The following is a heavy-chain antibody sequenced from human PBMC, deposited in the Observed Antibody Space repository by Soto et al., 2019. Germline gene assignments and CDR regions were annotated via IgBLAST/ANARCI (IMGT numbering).Heavy chain of an antibody. CDR1: GGSISSYY. CDR2: IYYSGST. J-gene: IGHJ4*02. D-gene: IGHD3-22*01. V-gene: IGHV4-59*08. CDR3: ARGWDPFSGYKTIDY. Sequence: SETLSLTCTVAGGSISSYYWSWIRRPPGKGLEWIGYIYYSGSTNYNPSLKSRVTISVDTSKNQFSLKLSSVTAADTAVYYCARGWDPFSGYKTIDYWGQGTLVTVSS.